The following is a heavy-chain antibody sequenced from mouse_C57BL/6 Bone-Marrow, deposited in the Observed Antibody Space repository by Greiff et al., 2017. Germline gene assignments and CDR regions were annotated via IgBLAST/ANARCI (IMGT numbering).Heavy chain of an antibody. CDR3: ARYYDYPYYAMDY. CDR1: GYSITSDY. V-gene: IGHV3-8*01. J-gene: IGHJ4*01. D-gene: IGHD2-4*01. Sequence: VQLQQSGPGLAKPSQTLSLTCSVTGYSITSDYWNWIRKFPGNKLEYIGYISYSGSTYYNPSLKSRISITRDTSKNQYYLQLNSVTTEDTATYYCARYYDYPYYAMDYWGQGTSVTVSS. CDR2: ISYSGST.